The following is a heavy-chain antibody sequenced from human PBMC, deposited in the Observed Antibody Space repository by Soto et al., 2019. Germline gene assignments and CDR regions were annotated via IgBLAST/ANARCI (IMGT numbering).Heavy chain of an antibody. CDR3: ARDRWGSWSYGMDV. CDR1: GGSISSYY. V-gene: IGHV4-59*01. D-gene: IGHD3-16*01. J-gene: IGHJ6*02. Sequence: QVQLQESGPGLVKPSETLSLTCTVSGGSISSYYWSWIRQPPGKGLEWIGYIYYSGSTNYNPSLKSRVHXXVXTXXNQCSLKLSSVTAADTAVYYCARDRWGSWSYGMDVWGQGTTVTVSS. CDR2: IYYSGST.